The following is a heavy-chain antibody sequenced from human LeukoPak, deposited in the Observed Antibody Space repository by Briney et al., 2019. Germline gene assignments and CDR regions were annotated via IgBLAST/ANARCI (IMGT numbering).Heavy chain of an antibody. D-gene: IGHD2-2*01. CDR3: VRDPPTAAADY. CDR1: GGSISSDNYY. CDR2: INYSGTT. J-gene: IGHJ4*02. V-gene: IGHV4-39*07. Sequence: SETLSLTCTVSGGSISSDNYYWGWIRQPPAKGLEWVGSINYSGTTYYSPSLKSRVTISVDTSKNHFSLKLRSVTAADTAVYYCVRDPPTAAADYWGQGTLVTVSS.